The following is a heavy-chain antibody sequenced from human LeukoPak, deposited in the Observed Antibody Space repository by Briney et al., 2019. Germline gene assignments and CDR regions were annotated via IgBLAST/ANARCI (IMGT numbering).Heavy chain of an antibody. CDR2: ISGSGGST. Sequence: GGSLRLSCAASGFTFSNYAMSWVRQAPGKGLEWVSAISGSGGSTYYADSVKGRFTISRDNSKNTLYLQMNSLRAEDTAVYYCAKDQDSYYDILTGYSTLGAFDIWGLGTMVTVSS. CDR3: AKDQDSYYDILTGYSTLGAFDI. CDR1: GFTFSNYA. D-gene: IGHD3-9*01. V-gene: IGHV3-23*01. J-gene: IGHJ3*02.